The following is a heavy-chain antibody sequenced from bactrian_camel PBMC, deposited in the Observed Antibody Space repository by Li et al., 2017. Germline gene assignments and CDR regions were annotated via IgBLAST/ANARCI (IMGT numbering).Heavy chain of an antibody. V-gene: IGHV3S26*01. CDR1: GYTFSTYC. D-gene: IGHD7*01. J-gene: IGHJ4*01. CDR3: VAKSLCRAKVVAWGASPTEYDY. CDR2: IDDDGTT. Sequence: VQLVESGGGSVQTGGSLRLSCAASGYTFSTYCLAWFRQAPGNEREKVAEIDDDGTTTYADSVKGRFVISKDNAKKTLFLQMNSLEPEDTAMYYCVAKSLCRAKVVAWGASPTEYDYWGQGTQVTVS.